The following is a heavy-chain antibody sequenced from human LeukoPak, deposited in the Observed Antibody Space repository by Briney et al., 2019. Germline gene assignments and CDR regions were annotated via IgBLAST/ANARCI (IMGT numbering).Heavy chain of an antibody. D-gene: IGHD4-17*01. Sequence: PSETLSLTCTVSGGSISSGSYYWSWIRQPAGKGLEWIGRIYTSGSTNYNPSLKSRVTISVDTSKNQFSLKLSSVTAADTAVYYCAREDLTYGRSYWGQGTLVTVSS. CDR1: GGSISSGSYY. J-gene: IGHJ4*02. CDR3: AREDLTYGRSY. V-gene: IGHV4-61*02. CDR2: IYTSGST.